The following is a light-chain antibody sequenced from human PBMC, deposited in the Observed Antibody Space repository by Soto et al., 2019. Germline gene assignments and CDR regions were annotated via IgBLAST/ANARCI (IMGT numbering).Light chain of an antibody. CDR3: QQYGSSPRALT. CDR2: GAS. CDR1: QSVSSSY. V-gene: IGKV3-20*01. J-gene: IGKJ4*01. Sequence: EMVLTQSPGTLSLSPGERATLSRRASQSVSSSYLTWYQQKPGQAPRLLIYGASSMPTGIPDRFSGSGSGTDFALTISRLEPEDFAVYYCQQYGSSPRALTFGGGTKVEIK.